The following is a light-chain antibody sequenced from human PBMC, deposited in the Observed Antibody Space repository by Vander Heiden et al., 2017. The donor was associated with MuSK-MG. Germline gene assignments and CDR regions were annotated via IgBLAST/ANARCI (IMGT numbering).Light chain of an antibody. CDR2: SNN. J-gene: IGLJ1*01. V-gene: IGLV1-40*01. Sequence: QSVLTQPPSVSGAPGQRVPISCTGSSSNIGAGYDVPWYQQLPGTAPKLLIYSNNNRASGVPDRCSGAKSGTSASLAITGLQAEDEADYYCQSYDSSLSAYVFGTGTKVTVL. CDR3: QSYDSSLSAYV. CDR1: SSNIGAGYD.